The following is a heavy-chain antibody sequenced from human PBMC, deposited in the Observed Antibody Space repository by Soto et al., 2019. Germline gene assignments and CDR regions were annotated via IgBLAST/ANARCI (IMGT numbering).Heavy chain of an antibody. CDR3: ARDKVVGPTTLDY. CDR2: IKEDGSEK. V-gene: IGHV3-7*03. Sequence: PGGSLRLSCVVSGFTFSTYLMSWVRQAPGKGLEWVANIKEDGSEKYYLDSVKGRFTIYRDNAKNSLYLQMNSLRAEDTAVYYCARDKVVGPTTLDYWGQGTLVTVSS. CDR1: GFTFSTYL. D-gene: IGHD1-26*01. J-gene: IGHJ4*02.